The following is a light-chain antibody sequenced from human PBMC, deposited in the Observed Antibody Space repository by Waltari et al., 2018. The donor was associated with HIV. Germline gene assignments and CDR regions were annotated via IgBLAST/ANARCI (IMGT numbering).Light chain of an antibody. J-gene: IGLJ2*01. CDR2: SNK. Sequence: QSVLTQPPSASGTPGQRVTIPCSGSSSNIGSNTVNWYQQLPGTAPKLLINSNKQRPPGAPDRFSGSKSDTSASLAISGRESEDEADYYCAAWDDSLNGVLFGGGTKLTVL. CDR1: SSNIGSNT. CDR3: AAWDDSLNGVL. V-gene: IGLV1-44*01.